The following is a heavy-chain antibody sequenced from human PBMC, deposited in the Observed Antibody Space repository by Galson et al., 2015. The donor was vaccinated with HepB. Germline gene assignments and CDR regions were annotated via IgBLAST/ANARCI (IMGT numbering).Heavy chain of an antibody. CDR3: ARDTSRPYYFDY. CDR2: ISSSSSYI. V-gene: IGHV3-21*01. Sequence: SLRLSCAASGFTFSSYSMNWVRQAPGKGLEWVSSISSSSSYIYCADSVKGRFTISRDNAKNSLYLQMNSLRAEDTAVYYCARDTSRPYYFDYWGQGTLVTVSS. CDR1: GFTFSSYS. J-gene: IGHJ4*02.